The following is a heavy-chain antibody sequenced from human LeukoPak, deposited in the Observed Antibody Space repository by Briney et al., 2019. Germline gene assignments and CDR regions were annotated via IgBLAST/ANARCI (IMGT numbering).Heavy chain of an antibody. J-gene: IGHJ4*02. D-gene: IGHD3-3*01. CDR2: IQYDGGDI. CDR3: ARDKNWSGYPFDY. Sequence: GGSLRLSCAASGFTFTTSGMHWVRQAPGKGLEWVTFIQYDGGDIFYADSVKGRFTISRDNSKNTLYLQMNSLRVEDTAVYYCARDKNWSGYPFDYWGQGTLVTVSS. V-gene: IGHV3-30*02. CDR1: GFTFTTSG.